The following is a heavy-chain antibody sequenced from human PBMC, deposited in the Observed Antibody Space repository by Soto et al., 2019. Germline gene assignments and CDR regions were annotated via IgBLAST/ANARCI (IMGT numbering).Heavy chain of an antibody. D-gene: IGHD6-19*01. CDR2: IRRKAYGGTT. V-gene: IGHV3-49*03. J-gene: IGHJ3*02. CDR1: GFRFGDYA. Sequence: GSLRLSCTASGFRFGDYAMSWFRQAPGKGLEWVGFIRRKAYGGTTEYAASVKGRFTISRDDSKSIAYLQMNSLKTEDTAVYYCTRDAQYSSGWYEGAFDIWGQGTMVTVSS. CDR3: TRDAQYSSGWYEGAFDI.